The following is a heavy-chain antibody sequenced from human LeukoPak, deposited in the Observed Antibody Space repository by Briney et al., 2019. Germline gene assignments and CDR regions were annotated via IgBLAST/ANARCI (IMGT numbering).Heavy chain of an antibody. J-gene: IGHJ4*02. CDR3: VRGLSKAVFGVSIKD. D-gene: IGHD3-3*01. Sequence: APVKVSCKASGYPFTNYDINWVRQATGQGLEWIGWMSPNSGKTGYSQNFQGRVTMTRDTSISTAYLELSSLISEDTAVYYCVRGLSKAVFGVSIKDWGQGTLVTVSS. V-gene: IGHV1-8*01. CDR1: GYPFTNYD. CDR2: MSPNSGKT.